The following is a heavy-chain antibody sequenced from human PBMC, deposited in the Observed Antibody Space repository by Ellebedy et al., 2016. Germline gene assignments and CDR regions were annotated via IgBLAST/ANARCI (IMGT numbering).Heavy chain of an antibody. D-gene: IGHD3-22*01. V-gene: IGHV3-30-3*01. CDR3: ASTYYYDSSGYYHRDDY. CDR1: GITFSNYA. CDR2: ISYDGTNK. J-gene: IGHJ4*02. Sequence: GESLKISCTASGITFSNYALHWVRQAPGKGLEWVAVISYDGTNKYYADSVKGRFTISRDNSKNTLYLQMNSLRAEDTAVYYCASTYYYDSSGYYHRDDYWGQGTLVTVSS.